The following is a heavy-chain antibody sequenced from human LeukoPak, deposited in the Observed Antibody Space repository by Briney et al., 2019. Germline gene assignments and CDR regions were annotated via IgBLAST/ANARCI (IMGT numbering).Heavy chain of an antibody. CDR2: IIPIFGTA. CDR1: GYTFTSYY. D-gene: IGHD4-17*01. Sequence: SVKVSCKASGYTFTSYYMHWVRQAPGQGLEWMGGIIPIFGTANYAQKFQGRVTITADESTSTAYMELSSLRSEDTAVYYCARDPTLDYGDYGDYWGQGTLVTVSS. V-gene: IGHV1-69*13. J-gene: IGHJ4*02. CDR3: ARDPTLDYGDYGDY.